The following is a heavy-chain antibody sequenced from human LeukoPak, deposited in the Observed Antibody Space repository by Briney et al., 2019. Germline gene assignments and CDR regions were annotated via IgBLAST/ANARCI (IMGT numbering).Heavy chain of an antibody. CDR3: ARDGSSGYYYIGWFDP. V-gene: IGHV3-30*01. D-gene: IGHD3-22*01. CDR1: GFTFSSYA. Sequence: GGPLRLSCAASGFTFSSYAMHWVRQAPGKGLEWVAVISYDGSNKYYADSVKGRFTISRDNSKNTLYLQMNSLRAEDTAVYYCARDGSSGYYYIGWFDPWGQGTLVTVSS. J-gene: IGHJ5*02. CDR2: ISYDGSNK.